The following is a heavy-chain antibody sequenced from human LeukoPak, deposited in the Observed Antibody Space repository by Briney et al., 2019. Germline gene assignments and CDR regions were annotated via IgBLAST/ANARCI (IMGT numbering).Heavy chain of an antibody. V-gene: IGHV4-4*07. D-gene: IGHD3-10*01. CDR2: ISTSGST. CDR1: GGSMSSYY. Sequence: SETLSLTCAVSGGSMSSYYWRWIRQFAGKGLEWIGRISTSGSTSYNPSLKSRVTMSVDTSKNQFSLILTSVTAADTAVYYCARGPSGYYGMDVWGQGTTVTVSS. J-gene: IGHJ6*02. CDR3: ARGPSGYYGMDV.